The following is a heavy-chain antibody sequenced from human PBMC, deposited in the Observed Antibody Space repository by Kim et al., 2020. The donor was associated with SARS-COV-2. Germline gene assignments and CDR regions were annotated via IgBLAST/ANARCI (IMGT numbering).Heavy chain of an antibody. V-gene: IGHV1-46*01. D-gene: IGHD2-15*01. J-gene: IGHJ6*02. Sequence: KKVRGRVTMTRDTSTSSVYMELSSLGSEDTAVYYCAIVVLPSGYYGMDVWGQGTTVTVSS. CDR3: AIVVLPSGYYGMDV.